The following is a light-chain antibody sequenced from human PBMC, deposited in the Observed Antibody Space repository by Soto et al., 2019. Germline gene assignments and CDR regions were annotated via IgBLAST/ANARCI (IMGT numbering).Light chain of an antibody. Sequence: EIVLTQSPGTLSLSPGERATLSCRASQSVSNSFLAWYQQKPGQASRLLIYGASNRATGIPDRFSGSGSGTDFTLTISRLEPEDFAVYYCQQYVTSPWAFGQGTKVEIE. CDR3: QQYVTSPWA. V-gene: IGKV3-20*01. J-gene: IGKJ1*01. CDR2: GAS. CDR1: QSVSNSF.